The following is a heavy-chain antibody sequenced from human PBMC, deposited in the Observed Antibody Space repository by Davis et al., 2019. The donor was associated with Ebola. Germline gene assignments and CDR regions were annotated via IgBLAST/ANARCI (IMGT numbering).Heavy chain of an antibody. Sequence: ESLKISCTAPGFTFRSYAMSWVRLAPAKGLEWVSALNGRGVNTYYADYVTGRFTISRDNSKNTLYLQMDSLRAEETAVYYCVKDPSYSGYDFIDSWGQGTLVTVSS. CDR3: VKDPSYSGYDFIDS. CDR1: GFTFRSYA. V-gene: IGHV3-23*01. D-gene: IGHD5-12*01. J-gene: IGHJ5*01. CDR2: LNGRGVNT.